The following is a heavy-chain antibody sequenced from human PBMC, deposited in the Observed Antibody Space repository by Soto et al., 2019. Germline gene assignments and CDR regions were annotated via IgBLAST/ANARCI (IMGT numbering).Heavy chain of an antibody. CDR2: ISSNGGST. J-gene: IGHJ4*02. Sequence: EVQLVESGGGVVQPWGSLRLSCSASGFTFSSYAMPSVRQAPGKGLEYVSDISSNGGSTYYANSVEGRFTISRENSKNTLYLQMGSLRAEDMAVYYCARGPGYYFDYWGQGTLVTVSS. CDR3: ARGPGYYFDY. V-gene: IGHV3-64*01. CDR1: GFTFSSYA.